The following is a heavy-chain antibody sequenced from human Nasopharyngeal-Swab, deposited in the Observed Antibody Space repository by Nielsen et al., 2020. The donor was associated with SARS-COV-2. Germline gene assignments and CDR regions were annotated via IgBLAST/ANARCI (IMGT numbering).Heavy chain of an antibody. CDR1: GFTFSSYS. CDR2: ISSSSSYI. CDR3: ARAGPRAYYYYLDV. Sequence: GESLKISCAASGFTFSSYSMNWVRQAPGKGLEWVSSISSSSSYIYYEASVKGRITISKDNAKNSLYLQMISLRAEDTAVYYCARAGPRAYYYYLDVWGKGTTVTVSS. V-gene: IGHV3-21*01. J-gene: IGHJ6*03.